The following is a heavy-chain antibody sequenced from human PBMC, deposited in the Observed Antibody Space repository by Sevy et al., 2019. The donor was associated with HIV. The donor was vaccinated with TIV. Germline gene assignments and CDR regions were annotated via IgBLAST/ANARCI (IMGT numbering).Heavy chain of an antibody. Sequence: LLKQSQTLSLTCAISGDSVSSNSAAWNWIRQSPSRGLEWLGRTYYRSKWYNDYAVSVKSRIPINPATSKITFSLQLNSVTPEDTAVHYCAREGGSYGSSTSCYGGGRFAAAVDYWGQGTLVTVSS. CDR2: TYYRSKWYN. CDR3: AREGGSYGSSTSCYGGGRFAAAVDY. J-gene: IGHJ4*02. V-gene: IGHV6-1*01. D-gene: IGHD2-2*01. CDR1: GDSVSSNSAA.